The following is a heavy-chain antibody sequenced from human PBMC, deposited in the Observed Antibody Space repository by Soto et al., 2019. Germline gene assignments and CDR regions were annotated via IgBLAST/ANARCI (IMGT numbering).Heavy chain of an antibody. CDR3: AKEPSNWDYYFDL. Sequence: PGGSLRLSCAASGFTFSSNAMNWVRQAPGKGLERVSGITGGGGSTYYADSVKGRFTISRDNSKNTLYLQMNSLRAEDTAVYYCAKEPSNWDYYFDLWGRGTLVTVSS. J-gene: IGHJ2*01. CDR1: GFTFSSNA. V-gene: IGHV3-23*01. D-gene: IGHD1-7*01. CDR2: ITGGGGST.